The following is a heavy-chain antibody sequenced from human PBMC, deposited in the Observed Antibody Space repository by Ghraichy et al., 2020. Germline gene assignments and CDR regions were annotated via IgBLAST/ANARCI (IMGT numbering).Heavy chain of an antibody. Sequence: GVSLRLSCAAAGFSSIHYYMNWVRQAPGKGLEWVSSIGSSPSYIYYADSVKGRFTISRDDAKNSLYLQMNSLRAEDTAVYYCARDLLSPSHDAFDMWGQGTMVTVSS. CDR1: GFSSIHYY. V-gene: IGHV3-21*01. J-gene: IGHJ3*02. CDR2: IGSSPSYI. CDR3: ARDLLSPSHDAFDM.